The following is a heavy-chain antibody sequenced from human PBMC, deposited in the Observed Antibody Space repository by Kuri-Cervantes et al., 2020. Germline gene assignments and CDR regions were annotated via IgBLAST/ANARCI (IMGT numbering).Heavy chain of an antibody. CDR3: ARDWDSAARPSRDAFDI. J-gene: IGHJ3*02. CDR1: GFTFSSYA. CDR2: ISYDGSNK. V-gene: IGHV3-30*07. Sequence: LSLTCAASGFTFSSYAMHWVRQAPGKGLEWVAVISYDGSNKYYADSVKGRFTISRDNSKNTLYLQMNSLRAEDTAVYYCARDWDSAARPSRDAFDIWGQGTMVTVSS. D-gene: IGHD6-6*01.